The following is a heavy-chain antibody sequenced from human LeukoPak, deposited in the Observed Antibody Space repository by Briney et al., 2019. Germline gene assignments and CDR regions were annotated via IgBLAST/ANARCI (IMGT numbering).Heavy chain of an antibody. V-gene: IGHV1-18*01. CDR1: GYTFTSYG. Sequence: ASVTVSCKASGYTFTSYGISWVRQAPGQGLEWMGWISAYNGNTNYAQKLQGRVTMTTDTSTSTAYMELRSLRSDDTAVYYCARGGNYDFWSGQYYYYGMDVWGQGTTVTVSS. J-gene: IGHJ6*02. D-gene: IGHD3-3*01. CDR3: ARGGNYDFWSGQYYYYGMDV. CDR2: ISAYNGNT.